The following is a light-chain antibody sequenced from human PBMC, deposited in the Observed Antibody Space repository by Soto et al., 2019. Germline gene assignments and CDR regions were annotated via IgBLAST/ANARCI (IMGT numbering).Light chain of an antibody. J-gene: IGKJ3*01. Sequence: DIQMTQSPSSLSASVGDRVTVTCRASQDIGDDLDWFQQKPGKAPKRLIYASSGLQSGAPARFSGSGSGTEFALTISNLYPEDFATYYCLKHNSLPFTFGPGTKVDVK. CDR1: QDIGDD. CDR2: ASS. V-gene: IGKV1-17*02. CDR3: LKHNSLPFT.